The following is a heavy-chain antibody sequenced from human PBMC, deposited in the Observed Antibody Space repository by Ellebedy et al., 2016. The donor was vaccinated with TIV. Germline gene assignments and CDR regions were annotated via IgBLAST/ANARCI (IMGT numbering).Heavy chain of an antibody. Sequence: ASVKVSCXASGFTFSGFYLHWVRQAPGQGLEWMGWINPNSGDTNYVQNFQGRVTMTWDTSISTAYMELSRLTSDDTAFYYCARGFLENSNGGFAFDSWGQGTMVTVSS. CDR2: INPNSGDT. CDR3: ARGFLENSNGGFAFDS. CDR1: GFTFSGFY. D-gene: IGHD3-3*01. V-gene: IGHV1-2*02. J-gene: IGHJ3*02.